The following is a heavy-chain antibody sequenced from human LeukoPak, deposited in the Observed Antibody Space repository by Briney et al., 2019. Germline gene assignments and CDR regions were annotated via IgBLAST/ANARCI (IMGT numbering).Heavy chain of an antibody. D-gene: IGHD2-21*01. CDR2: IYYSGST. Sequence: SETLSLTCTVSGGSISSSSYYWGWIRQPPGKGLEWIGSIYYSGSTYYNPSLKSRVTISVDTSKNQFSLKLSSVTATDTAVYYCARDLGYSRGAFDIWGQGTMVTVSS. CDR3: ARDLGYSRGAFDI. J-gene: IGHJ3*02. CDR1: GGSISSSSYY. V-gene: IGHV4-39*07.